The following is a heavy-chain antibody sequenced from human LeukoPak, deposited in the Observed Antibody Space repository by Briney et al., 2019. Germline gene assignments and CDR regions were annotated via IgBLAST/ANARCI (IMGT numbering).Heavy chain of an antibody. CDR2: IYSGGST. J-gene: IGHJ4*02. D-gene: IGHD3-10*01. V-gene: IGHV3-53*01. Sequence: GGSLRLSCAASGFTVSSNYMSWVRQAPGKGLEWVSVIYSGGSTYYAVSVKGRFTISRDNSKNTLYLQMNSLRAEDTAVYYCASNYYGSGSYYDDYWGQGTLVTVSS. CDR3: ASNYYGSGSYYDDY. CDR1: GFTVSSNY.